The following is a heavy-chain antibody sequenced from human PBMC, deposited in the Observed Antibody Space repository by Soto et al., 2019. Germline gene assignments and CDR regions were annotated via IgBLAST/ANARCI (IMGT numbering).Heavy chain of an antibody. CDR1: GGSISSSRCH. J-gene: IGHJ4*02. D-gene: IGHD3-3*01. Sequence: PSETLSLTCTVSGGSISSSRCHWGWIRQPPGKGLEWIASIKYSGTTFYNPSLKSRVTLSVDTSKNQFALKLSSVTAADTAVYYCARVDFWSGNIDYWGQGTLVTVSS. V-gene: IGHV4-39*01. CDR3: ARVDFWSGNIDY. CDR2: IKYSGTT.